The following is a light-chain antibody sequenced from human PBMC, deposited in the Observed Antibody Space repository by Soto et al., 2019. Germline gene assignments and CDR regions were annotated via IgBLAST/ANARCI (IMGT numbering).Light chain of an antibody. CDR2: EVS. J-gene: IGLJ1*01. Sequence: QSALTQPASVSGSPGQSITISCTGTSTDVGDSNHVSWYQHHPGKAPKLIIYEVSYRPSGVSNRFSGSKSAYTASLTIFGLQAEDEADYYCNSQTTSGIRVFGTGTKVTVL. CDR1: STDVGDSNH. V-gene: IGLV2-14*01. CDR3: NSQTTSGIRV.